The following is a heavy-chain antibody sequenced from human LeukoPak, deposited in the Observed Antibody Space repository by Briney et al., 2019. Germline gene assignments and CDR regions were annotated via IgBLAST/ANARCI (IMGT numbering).Heavy chain of an antibody. CDR3: ASFPDYYDSSGPYAFDI. Sequence: KPGGSLRLSCAASGFTFSDYYMSWIRQAPGKGLEWVSYISSSGSTVYYADSVKGRFTISRDNAKNSLYLQMNSLRAEDTAVYYCASFPDYYDSSGPYAFDIWGQGTMVTVSS. D-gene: IGHD3-22*01. J-gene: IGHJ3*02. CDR2: ISSSGSTV. V-gene: IGHV3-11*01. CDR1: GFTFSDYY.